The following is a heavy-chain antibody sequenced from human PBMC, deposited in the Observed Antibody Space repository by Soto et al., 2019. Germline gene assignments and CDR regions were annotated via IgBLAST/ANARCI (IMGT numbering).Heavy chain of an antibody. CDR3: ARDRVGSGSWWFDP. J-gene: IGHJ5*02. V-gene: IGHV1-2*02. CDR1: GYTFTGYY. Sequence: ASVKVSCKASGYTFTGYYMHWVRQAPGQGLEWMGWINPNSGGTNYAQKFQGRVTMTRDTSISTAYMELSRLRSDDTAVYYCARDRVGSGSWWFDPWGQGTLVTVSS. CDR2: INPNSGGT. D-gene: IGHD3-10*01.